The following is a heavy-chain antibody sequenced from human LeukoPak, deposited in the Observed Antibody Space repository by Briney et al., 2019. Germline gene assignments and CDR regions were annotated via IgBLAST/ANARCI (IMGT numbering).Heavy chain of an antibody. CDR1: GFTFSSYA. CDR2: ISYDGSNK. Sequence: GGSLRLSCAASGFTFSSYAMHWVRQAPGKGLEWVAVISYDGSNKYYADSVKGRFTISRDNSKNTLYLQMNSLRAEDTAVYYCARGSYYDSSGYYSNWDQGTLVTVSS. CDR3: ARGSYYDSSGYYSN. J-gene: IGHJ4*02. D-gene: IGHD3-22*01. V-gene: IGHV3-30*01.